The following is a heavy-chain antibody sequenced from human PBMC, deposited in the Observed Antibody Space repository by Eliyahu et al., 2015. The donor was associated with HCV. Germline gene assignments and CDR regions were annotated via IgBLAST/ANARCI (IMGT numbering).Heavy chain of an antibody. V-gene: IGHV6-1*01. D-gene: IGHD6-13*01. CDR2: TYYRSQWYN. Sequence: QVQLQQSGPGLVKPSQTLSLTCAISGDSVXSNSAAWSWIRQSPSRGLEWLGRTYYRSQWYNDYAVSVKGRITINPDTSKNQFSLQLNSVTPEDTAVYYCARDFPQGSSSWYCFDYWGQGTLVSVSS. CDR1: GDSVXSNSAA. CDR3: ARDFPQGSSSWYCFDY. J-gene: IGHJ4*02.